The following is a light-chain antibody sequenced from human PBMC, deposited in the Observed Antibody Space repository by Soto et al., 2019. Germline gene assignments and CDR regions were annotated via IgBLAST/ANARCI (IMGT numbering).Light chain of an antibody. V-gene: IGKV3-20*01. Sequence: EILMTQSPSTLSVSPGERATLSCRTSQSVSRRYLAWYQQKGGKAPRLLIYDASTRDTGIPERFSGSGSGTDFTLTISRLEPEDFALYYCQQYGGSPITFGQGTRLEIK. CDR3: QQYGGSPIT. CDR2: DAS. J-gene: IGKJ5*01. CDR1: QSVSRRY.